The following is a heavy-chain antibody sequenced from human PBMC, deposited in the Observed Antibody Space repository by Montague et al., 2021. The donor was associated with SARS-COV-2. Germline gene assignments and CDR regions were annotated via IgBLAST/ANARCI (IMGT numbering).Heavy chain of an antibody. CDR2: IYTGGYV. CDR1: GDSISRYY. J-gene: IGHJ2*01. V-gene: IGHV4-4*07. CDR3: VRAIWHLDV. Sequence: SETLSLTCSVSGDSISRYYWSWIRQSDGKGLEWIGRIYTGGYVNYNPALQSRVSMSVDTSKSQVSLNVTSVTAADTAVYYCVRAIWHLDVWGRGTLVTVSS.